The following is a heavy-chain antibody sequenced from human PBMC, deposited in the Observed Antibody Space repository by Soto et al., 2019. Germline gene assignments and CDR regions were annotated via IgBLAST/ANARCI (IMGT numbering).Heavy chain of an antibody. CDR3: ARDWKGAEGFDP. V-gene: IGHV1-18*01. J-gene: IGHJ5*02. D-gene: IGHD1-1*01. CDR2: IGADNGDT. CDR1: GYTFSTYG. Sequence: QVQLVQSGAEVKKPGASVKVYCKASGYTFSTYGFSWVRQAPGQGLEWMGWIGADNGDTNYAQNFQGRVTMTTDTSTPTSYMELRSLTSPDTAVYFCARDWKGAEGFDPWGQGTLVTVSS.